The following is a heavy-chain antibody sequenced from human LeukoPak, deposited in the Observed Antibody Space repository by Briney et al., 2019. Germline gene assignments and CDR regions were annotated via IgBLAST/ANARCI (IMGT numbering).Heavy chain of an antibody. CDR3: AKENYDFWSGYYPELDY. CDR2: ISGSGGST. V-gene: IGHV3-23*01. Sequence: GASLRLSCAASGFTFSSYAMRWVRQAPGKGLEWVSAISGSGGSTYYADSVKGRFTISRDNSKNTLYLQMNSLRAEDTAVYYCAKENYDFWSGYYPELDYWGQGTLVTVSS. D-gene: IGHD3-3*01. CDR1: GFTFSSYA. J-gene: IGHJ4*02.